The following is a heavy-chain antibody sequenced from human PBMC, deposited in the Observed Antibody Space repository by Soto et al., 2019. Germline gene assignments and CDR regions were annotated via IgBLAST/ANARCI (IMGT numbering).Heavy chain of an antibody. CDR1: GFSFSNYA. CDR2: ISGSGSST. J-gene: IGHJ6*02. CDR3: AYFTAVSYYYGMDV. V-gene: IGHV3-23*01. Sequence: EVQLLESGGGLVQPGGSLRLSCAASGFSFSNYAMIWVRQAPGKGLEWVSAISGSGSSTYYADSVKGRFTISRDNSKNTLYLQMNSLRAEDTAVYYCAYFTAVSYYYGMDVWGQGTTVTVSS. D-gene: IGHD4-4*01.